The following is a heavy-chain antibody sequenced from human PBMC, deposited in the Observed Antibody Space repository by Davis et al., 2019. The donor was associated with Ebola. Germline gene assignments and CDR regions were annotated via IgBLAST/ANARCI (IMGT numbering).Heavy chain of an antibody. Sequence: GESLKISCAASGFTFNIFDMHWVRQAPGKGLEWVAVIWYDGSNKYYADSVKGRFTISRDNAKNSLYLQMNSLRAEDTAVYYCARDGEWSRTTNFDYWGQGTLVTVSS. CDR2: IWYDGSNK. CDR1: GFTFNIFD. V-gene: IGHV3-33*01. J-gene: IGHJ4*02. CDR3: ARDGEWSRTTNFDY. D-gene: IGHD3-3*01.